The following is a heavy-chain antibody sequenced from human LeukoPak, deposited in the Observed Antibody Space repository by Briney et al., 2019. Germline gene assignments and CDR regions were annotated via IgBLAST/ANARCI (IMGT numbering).Heavy chain of an antibody. D-gene: IGHD3-10*01. J-gene: IGHJ6*03. CDR2: ISGSGGST. CDR1: GFTFSSYG. V-gene: IGHV3-23*01. CDR3: AKETPGGSGGYYYYYYMDV. Sequence: SGGSLRLSCAASGFTFSSYGMSWVRQAPGKGLEWVSAISGSGGSTYYADSVKGRFTISRDNSKNTLYLQMNSLRAEDTAVYYCAKETPGGSGGYYYYYYMDVWGKGTTVTISS.